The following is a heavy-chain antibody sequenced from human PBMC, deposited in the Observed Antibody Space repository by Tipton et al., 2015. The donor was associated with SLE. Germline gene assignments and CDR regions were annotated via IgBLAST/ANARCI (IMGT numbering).Heavy chain of an antibody. CDR2: TYSGGST. CDR3: ARVGYCSGGSGLYWFFDP. Sequence: SLRLSCAASGFTVSSNYMRWVRQVPGKGLEWVSVTYSGGSTYYADSVKGRFTISRDNSKNTLYLQMNSLRAEDTAVYYCARVGYCSGGSGLYWFFDPWGRCALVTVSS. D-gene: IGHD2-15*01. V-gene: IGHV3-53*05. J-gene: IGHJ2*01. CDR1: GFTVSSNY.